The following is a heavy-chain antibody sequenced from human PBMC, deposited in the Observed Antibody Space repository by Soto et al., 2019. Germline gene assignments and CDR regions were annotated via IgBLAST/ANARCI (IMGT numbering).Heavy chain of an antibody. CDR2: INAGNGNT. CDR1: GYTFTSYA. D-gene: IGHD6-19*01. CDR3: ARKYRAVADSESHAFDI. V-gene: IGHV1-3*01. J-gene: IGHJ3*02. Sequence: QVQLVQSGAEVKKPGASVKVSCKASGYTFTSYAMHWVRQAPGQRLEWMGWINAGNGNTKYSQKFQGRVTITRDTSASTAYMELSSLRSEDTAVYYCARKYRAVADSESHAFDIWGQGPMVTVSS.